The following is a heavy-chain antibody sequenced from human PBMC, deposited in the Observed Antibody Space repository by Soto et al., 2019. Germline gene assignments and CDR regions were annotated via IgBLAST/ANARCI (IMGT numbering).Heavy chain of an antibody. Sequence: QVQLQESGPGLVKPSETLSLTCTVSGGSISSYYWSWIRQPPGKGLEWIGYIYYTGSTTYNPALKSRVTLAVDTSKNQFSLNLNSVTAADPAVYYCASHEADQLYYFDYWGQGTLVTVSS. CDR1: GGSISSYY. CDR3: ASHEADQLYYFDY. V-gene: IGHV4-59*08. CDR2: IYYTGST. J-gene: IGHJ4*02. D-gene: IGHD2-15*01.